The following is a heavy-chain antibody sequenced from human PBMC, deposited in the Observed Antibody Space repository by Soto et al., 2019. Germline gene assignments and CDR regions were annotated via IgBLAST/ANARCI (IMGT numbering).Heavy chain of an antibody. D-gene: IGHD5-12*01. CDR2: IIPILGIA. V-gene: IGHV1-69*02. Sequence: QVQLVQSGAEVKKPGSSVKVSCKASGGTFSSYTISWVRQAPGQGLEWMGRIIPILGIANYAQKFQGRVTITADKSTSTAYMELSSLRSEDTAVYYCARRKMATNYYYYGMDVWGQGTTVPVSS. CDR1: GGTFSSYT. J-gene: IGHJ6*02. CDR3: ARRKMATNYYYYGMDV.